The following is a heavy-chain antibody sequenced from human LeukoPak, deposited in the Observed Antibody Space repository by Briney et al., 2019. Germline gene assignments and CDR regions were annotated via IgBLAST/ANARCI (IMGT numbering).Heavy chain of an antibody. V-gene: IGHV4-59*01. CDR1: GGSISSYY. J-gene: IGHJ4*02. CDR3: ARGQVFLDF. CDR2: IYYRGST. Sequence: SETLSLTCTVSGGSISSYYLTWIRQPPGKGLEWIGDIYYRGSTNYNPSLKSRVTISVDTSKNQFSLKLGSVTAADTAVYYCARGQVFLDFWGQGTLVTVSS.